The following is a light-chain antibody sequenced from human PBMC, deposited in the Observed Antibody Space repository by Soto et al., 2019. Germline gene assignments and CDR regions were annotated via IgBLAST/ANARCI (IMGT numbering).Light chain of an antibody. CDR2: GAS. J-gene: IGKJ4*01. Sequence: EIVLTQSPGALSVAPGETVTLSCRASEAINNNFVAWYQQRPGQVPRLLMYGASIRVSGVPDRISGRRSGTGFILNIARVAPEDSAVYFCQQYHLSPLTFSGGTQV. CDR3: QQYHLSPLT. V-gene: IGKV3-20*01. CDR1: EAINNNF.